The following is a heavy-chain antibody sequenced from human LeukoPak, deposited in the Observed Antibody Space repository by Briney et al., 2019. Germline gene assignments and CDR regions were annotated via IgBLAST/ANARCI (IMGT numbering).Heavy chain of an antibody. CDR2: INPSGGST. J-gene: IGHJ4*02. CDR3: ARVGGLYRGGDCYRFDY. CDR1: GYTFTSYY. Sequence: ASVKVSCKASGYTFTSYYMHWVRQAPGQGLEWMGIINPSGGSTSYAQKFQGRVTMTRDTSTSTVYMELSSLRSEDTAVYYCARVGGLYRGGDCYRFDYWGQGTLVTVSS. D-gene: IGHD2-21*02. V-gene: IGHV1-46*01.